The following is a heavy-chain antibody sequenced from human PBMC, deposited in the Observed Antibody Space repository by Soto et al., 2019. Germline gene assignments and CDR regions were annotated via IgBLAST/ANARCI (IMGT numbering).Heavy chain of an antibody. Sequence: QVQLVQSGAEVKTPGASVKVSCRASGYSFRTHGISWVRQAPGQGLEWMGWISTYDDKTNFPQKFQGSITMTTDTSTSTAYMELRSLRSDDTAVYFCARDLGYCNSSGCFRNWFDPWGQGTLVTVSS. J-gene: IGHJ5*02. D-gene: IGHD2-15*01. CDR2: ISTYDDKT. V-gene: IGHV1-18*01. CDR1: GYSFRTHG. CDR3: ARDLGYCNSSGCFRNWFDP.